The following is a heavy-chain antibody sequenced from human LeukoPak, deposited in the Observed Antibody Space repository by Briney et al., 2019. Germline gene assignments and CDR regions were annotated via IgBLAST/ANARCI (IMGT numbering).Heavy chain of an antibody. D-gene: IGHD3-10*01. CDR3: ASATYYYGFRRDNNWFDP. V-gene: IGHV1-69*06. Sequence: GASVNVSCKAWGRTFSIYSTSWVRQAPGQGLEWMGGILPNFGTAHYAQKFQGRVTITADKSTSTAYMELSNLRSEDTAVYYCASATYYYGFRRDNNWFDPWGQGTLVTVSS. CDR1: GRTFSIYS. J-gene: IGHJ5*02. CDR2: ILPNFGTA.